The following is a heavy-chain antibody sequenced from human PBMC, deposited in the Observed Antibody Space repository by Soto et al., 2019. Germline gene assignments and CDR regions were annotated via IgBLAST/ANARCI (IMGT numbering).Heavy chain of an antibody. CDR1: GGSISSYY. CDR2: IYYSGST. J-gene: IGHJ6*02. Sequence: SETLSLTCTVSGGSISSYYWSWIRRPPGKGLEWIGYIYYSGSTNYNPSLKSRVTISVDTSKNQFSLKLSSVTAADTAVYYCARDRIVVVPAAIPDYYYYGMDVWGQGTTVTVSS. CDR3: ARDRIVVVPAAIPDYYYYGMDV. D-gene: IGHD2-2*02. V-gene: IGHV4-59*01.